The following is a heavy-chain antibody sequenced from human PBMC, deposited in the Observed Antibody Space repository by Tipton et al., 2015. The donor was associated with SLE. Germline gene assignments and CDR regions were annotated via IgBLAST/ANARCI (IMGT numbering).Heavy chain of an antibody. J-gene: IGHJ4*02. CDR3: ARGLAMVRGDSMDY. V-gene: IGHV4-31*03. Sequence: TLSLTCIVSGGSISRGTYYWSWIRQHPGKGPEWIGYIYNSGGTYYNPSLKSRVTISIDTSKNQFSLKVNSVTAADTAVYYCARGLAMVRGDSMDYWGQGTLVTVSS. D-gene: IGHD3-10*01. CDR1: GGSISRGTYY. CDR2: IYNSGGT.